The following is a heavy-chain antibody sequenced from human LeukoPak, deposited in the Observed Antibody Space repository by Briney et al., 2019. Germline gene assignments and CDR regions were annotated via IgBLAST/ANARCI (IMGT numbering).Heavy chain of an antibody. CDR2: ISYSGST. CDR3: ARAPGGFSYALHWNFDL. D-gene: IGHD2-2*01. CDR1: GGSISSTGYY. J-gene: IGHJ2*01. V-gene: IGHV4-31*03. Sequence: SETLSLTCTVSGGSISSTGYYWSWIRQHPGKGLEWIGYISYSGSTYYNPSLKSRLTISVDSSKDRFSLKLSSVTATDTAVYYCARAPGGFSYALHWNFDLWGRGTLVTVSS.